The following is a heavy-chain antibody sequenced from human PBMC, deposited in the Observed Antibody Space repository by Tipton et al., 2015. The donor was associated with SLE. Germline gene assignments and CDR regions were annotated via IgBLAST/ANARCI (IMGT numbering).Heavy chain of an antibody. J-gene: IGHJ3*02. CDR1: GGSVSSGSYY. D-gene: IGHD2-15*01. CDR2: IYYSGST. CDR3: AKRVADAFDI. V-gene: IGHV4-61*01. Sequence: TLSLTCTVSGGSVSSGSYYWSWIRQPPGKGLEWIGYIYYSGSTYYNPSLKSRVTISVDTSKNQFSLKLNSVTPEDTAVYYCAKRVADAFDIWGQGTMVTVSS.